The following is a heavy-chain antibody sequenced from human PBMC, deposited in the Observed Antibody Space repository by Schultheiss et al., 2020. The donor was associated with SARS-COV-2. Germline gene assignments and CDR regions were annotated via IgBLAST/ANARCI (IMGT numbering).Heavy chain of an antibody. J-gene: IGHJ4*02. Sequence: GESLKISCAASGLRFSTYAMHWVRQAPGKGPEWVAVILYDGKNDFYADSVKGRFTISRDNSKNTVYLQMSSLRPEDTAVYYCATGGERYPRDWGQGTLVTVSS. CDR3: ATGGERYPRD. CDR2: ILYDGKND. D-gene: IGHD3-10*01. CDR1: GLRFSTYA. V-gene: IGHV3-30*04.